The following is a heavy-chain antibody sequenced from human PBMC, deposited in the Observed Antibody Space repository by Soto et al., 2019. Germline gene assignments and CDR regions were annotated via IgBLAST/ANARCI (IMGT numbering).Heavy chain of an antibody. CDR1: GFTFSSYA. V-gene: IGHV3-23*01. CDR3: AKGIRPVWALGVVAATPFDY. D-gene: IGHD2-15*01. J-gene: IGHJ4*02. Sequence: EVQLLESGGGLVQPGRSLRLSCAASGFTFSSYAMSWVRQAPGKGLEWVSAISGSGGSTYYADSVKGRFTISRDNSKNTLYLQMNSLRAEDTAVYYCAKGIRPVWALGVVAATPFDYWGQGTLVTVSS. CDR2: ISGSGGST.